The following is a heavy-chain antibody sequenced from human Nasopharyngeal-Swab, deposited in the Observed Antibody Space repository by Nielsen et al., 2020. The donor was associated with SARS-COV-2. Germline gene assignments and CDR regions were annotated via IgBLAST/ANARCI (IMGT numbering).Heavy chain of an antibody. CDR1: GYTFTSYD. V-gene: IGHV1-8*01. CDR2: MNPNRGNT. J-gene: IGHJ6*02. CDR3: ARVGGSGSIFGVVIPYYYYGMDV. D-gene: IGHD3-3*02. Sequence: ASVKVSCKASGYTFTSYDINWVRQATGQGLEWMGWMNPNRGNTGYAQKFQGRVTMTRNTSISTAYMELSSLRSEDTAVYYCARVGGSGSIFGVVIPYYYYGMDVWGQGTTVTVSS.